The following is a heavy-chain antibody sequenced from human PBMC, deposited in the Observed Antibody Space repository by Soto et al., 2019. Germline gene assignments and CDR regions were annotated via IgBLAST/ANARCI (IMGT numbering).Heavy chain of an antibody. CDR1: VFPFGANA. CDR3: ATEMGATQGPFDN. Sequence: EVQVLESGGGLVQPGGSLRLSCVVSVFPFGANAMSWVRQAPGKGLEWVSGLSNTGRRTSYADSVKGRFNISRDNSENTVYLQMNSMRVEDTAVYYCATEMGATQGPFDNWGQGTLVTVSS. J-gene: IGHJ4*02. CDR2: LSNTGRRT. V-gene: IGHV3-23*01. D-gene: IGHD1-26*01.